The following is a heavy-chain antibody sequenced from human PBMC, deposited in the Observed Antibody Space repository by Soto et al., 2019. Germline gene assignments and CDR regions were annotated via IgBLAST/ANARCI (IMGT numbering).Heavy chain of an antibody. CDR1: GYTFTSYG. J-gene: IGHJ5*02. CDR2: ISAYNGNT. D-gene: IGHD6-19*01. V-gene: IGHV1-18*01. Sequence: GASVKVSCKASGYTFTSYGISWVRQAPGQGLEWMGWISAYNGNTNYAQKFQGRVTMTRNTSISTAYMELSSLRSEDTAVYYCARGSSGWFDPWGQGTLVTVSS. CDR3: ARGSSGWFDP.